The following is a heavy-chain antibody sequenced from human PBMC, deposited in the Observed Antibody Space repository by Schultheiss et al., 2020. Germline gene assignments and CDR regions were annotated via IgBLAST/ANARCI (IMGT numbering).Heavy chain of an antibody. Sequence: SETLSLTCTVSGGSISSGSYYWGWIRQPPGKGLEWIGSIYYSGSTYYNPSLKSRVTISVDTSKNQFSLKLSSVTAADTAVYYCARRGAHYDYVWGSYRPGYYFDYWGQGTLVTVSS. J-gene: IGHJ4*02. D-gene: IGHD3-16*02. CDR1: GGSISSGSYY. V-gene: IGHV4-39*01. CDR2: IYYSGST. CDR3: ARRGAHYDYVWGSYRPGYYFDY.